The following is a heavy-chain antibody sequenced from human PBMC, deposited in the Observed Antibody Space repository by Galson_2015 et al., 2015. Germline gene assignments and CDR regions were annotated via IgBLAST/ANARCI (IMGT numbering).Heavy chain of an antibody. J-gene: IGHJ4*02. CDR2: ISAYNGNT. CDR1: GYTFTSYG. CDR3: ARGTFGGVIHTEYYFDY. Sequence: SVKVSCKASGYTFTSYGISWVRQAPGQGLEWMGWISAYNGNTNYAQKLQGRVTMTTDTSTSTAYMELRSLRSDDTAVYYCARGTFGGVIHTEYYFDYWGRGTLVTVSS. V-gene: IGHV1-18*01. D-gene: IGHD3-16*01.